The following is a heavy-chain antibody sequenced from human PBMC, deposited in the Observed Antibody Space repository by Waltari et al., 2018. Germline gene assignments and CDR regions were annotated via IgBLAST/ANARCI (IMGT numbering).Heavy chain of an antibody. J-gene: IGHJ4*02. D-gene: IGHD6-19*01. CDR1: GFSLNSGGVG. V-gene: IGHV2-5*02. Sequence: QITLKESGPALVKPTQTLTLTCPFSGFSLNSGGVGVGWIRQPPGEALEWLALIYWDDEKYYRPSLKSRLSITKDTTKNQVVLTMTDMDPVDTATYFCAHRRLGQWLSFDFWGPGILVAVSS. CDR3: AHRRLGQWLSFDF. CDR2: IYWDDEK.